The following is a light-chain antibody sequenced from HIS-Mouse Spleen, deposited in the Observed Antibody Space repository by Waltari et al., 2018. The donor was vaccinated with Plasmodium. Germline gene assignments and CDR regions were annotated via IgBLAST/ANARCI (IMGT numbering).Light chain of an antibody. Sequence: AIRMTQSPSSLPASTGDRVTITWRASQGISSYLAWYQQKPGKAPKLLIYAASTLQSGVPSRFSGSGSGTDFTLTISCLQSEDFATYYCQQYYSYPLTFGGGTKVEIK. V-gene: IGKV1-8*01. CDR3: QQYYSYPLT. CDR2: AAS. J-gene: IGKJ4*01. CDR1: QGISSY.